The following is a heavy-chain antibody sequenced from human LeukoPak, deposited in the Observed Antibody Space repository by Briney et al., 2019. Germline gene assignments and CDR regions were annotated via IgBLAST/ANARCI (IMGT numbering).Heavy chain of an antibody. CDR3: LVNYGSGSYYNPLDGMDV. V-gene: IGHV4-59*12. CDR1: GGSISSYY. D-gene: IGHD3-10*01. Sequence: PSETLSLTCTVSGGSISSYYWSWIRQPPGKGLEWIGYIYYSGSTNYNPSLKSRVTISVDTSKNQFSLKLSSVTAADTAVYYCLVNYGSGSYYNPLDGMDVWGQGTTVTVSS. J-gene: IGHJ6*02. CDR2: IYYSGST.